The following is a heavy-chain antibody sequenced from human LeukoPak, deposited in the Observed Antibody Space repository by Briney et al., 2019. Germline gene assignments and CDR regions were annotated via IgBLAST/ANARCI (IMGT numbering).Heavy chain of an antibody. CDR1: EYSFPNYC. Sequence: PGESLTISCKHSEYSFPNYCIGWVRQMPGKGLEWMGIIYPDDSDTRYSPSFQGQVTISADKSISTAYLQWSSLKASDTAMYYCARLRVEGYSYDRGSFDYWGQGTLVTVPS. CDR2: IYPDDSDT. J-gene: IGHJ4*02. D-gene: IGHD5-18*01. CDR3: ARLRVEGYSYDRGSFDY. V-gene: IGHV5-51*03.